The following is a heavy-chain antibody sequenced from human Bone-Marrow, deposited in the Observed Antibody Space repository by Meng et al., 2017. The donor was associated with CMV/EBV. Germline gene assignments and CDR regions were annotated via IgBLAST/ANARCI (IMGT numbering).Heavy chain of an antibody. V-gene: IGHV1-18*01. CDR1: GYTFTSYG. D-gene: IGHD6-6*01. Sequence: ASVKVSCKASGYTFTSYGISWVRQAPGQGLEWMGWISAYNGNTNYAQKLQGRVTMTTDTSTSTAYMELRSLRSEDTAVYYCARLSRMIAARPWPAFDIWGQGTMVTVSS. CDR2: ISAYNGNT. CDR3: ARLSRMIAARPWPAFDI. J-gene: IGHJ3*02.